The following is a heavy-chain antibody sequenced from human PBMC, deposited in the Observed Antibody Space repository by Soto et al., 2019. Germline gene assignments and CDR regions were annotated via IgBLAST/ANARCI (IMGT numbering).Heavy chain of an antibody. CDR1: GSSLSYGGYY. CDR3: ARDGTSNHNYIDP. V-gene: IGHV4-31*03. J-gene: IGHJ5*02. Sequence: QVQLQESGPRLVKASETLSLTCTVSGSSLSYGGYYWSWLRQQPGKGLEWIGYVYFTGTTYYNPSLKSRLSLSVEMTKTQYSLKLTSVPAADTAVYYGARDGTSNHNYIDPWGPVTLGTVSS. CDR2: VYFTGTT. D-gene: IGHD1-1*01.